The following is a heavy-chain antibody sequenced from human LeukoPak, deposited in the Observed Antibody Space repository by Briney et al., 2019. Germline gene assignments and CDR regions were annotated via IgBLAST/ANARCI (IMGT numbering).Heavy chain of an antibody. Sequence: PGGSLRLSCAASGFTFSSYAMSWVRQAPGKGLEWVSSISSSSSYIYYADSVKGRFTISRDNAKNSLYLQMNSLRAEDTAVYYCARSTTTVTPFDYWGQGTLVTVSS. J-gene: IGHJ4*02. CDR2: ISSSSSYI. D-gene: IGHD4-17*01. CDR1: GFTFSSYA. V-gene: IGHV3-21*01. CDR3: ARSTTTVTPFDY.